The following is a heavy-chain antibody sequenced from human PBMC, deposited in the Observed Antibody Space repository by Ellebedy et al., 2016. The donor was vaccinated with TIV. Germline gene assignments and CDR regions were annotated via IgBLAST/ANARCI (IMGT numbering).Heavy chain of an antibody. D-gene: IGHD2-8*01. Sequence: PGGSLRLSCAASGFIFGDYGMHWVRQAPGKGLEWVSGISWNSGSTGYADSVKGRFTITRDNARNYLHLQMNSLRAEDTALYYCAKLSRSEGPNPFDFWGQGTMVTVSS. CDR1: GFIFGDYG. V-gene: IGHV3-9*01. J-gene: IGHJ3*01. CDR3: AKLSRSEGPNPFDF. CDR2: ISWNSGST.